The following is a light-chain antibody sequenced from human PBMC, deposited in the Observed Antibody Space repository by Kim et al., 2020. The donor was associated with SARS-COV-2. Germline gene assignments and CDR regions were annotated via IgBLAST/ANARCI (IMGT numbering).Light chain of an antibody. V-gene: IGLV3-19*01. CDR2: GKN. CDR3: NSRDSNDNVV. CDR1: SLRSYY. J-gene: IGLJ2*01. Sequence: VALGQTVRITGQGASLRSYYATWYQKKPGQAPILVIYGKNNRPAGIPERFSGSSSGNTSSLTITGTQAGDEADYYCNSRDSNDNVVFGGGTQLTVL.